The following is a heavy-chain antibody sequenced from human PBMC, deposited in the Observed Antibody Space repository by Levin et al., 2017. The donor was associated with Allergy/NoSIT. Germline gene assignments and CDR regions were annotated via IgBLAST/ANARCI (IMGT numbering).Heavy chain of an antibody. D-gene: IGHD1-26*01. J-gene: IGHJ4*02. CDR2: ISSSGTT. CDR3: AREEGSGSYFPY. Sequence: GGSLRLSCAASGFTFSSHSMNWVRQAPGKGLEWLSYISSSGTTYYADSVKGRFTISRDNAKNSLYLQMNSLRDEDTAVYYCAREEGSGSYFPYWGQGTLVTVSS. CDR1: GFTFSSHS. V-gene: IGHV3-48*02.